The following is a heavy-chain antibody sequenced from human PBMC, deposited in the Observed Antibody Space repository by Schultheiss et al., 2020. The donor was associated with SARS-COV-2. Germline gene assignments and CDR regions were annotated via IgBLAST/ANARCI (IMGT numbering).Heavy chain of an antibody. Sequence: SVKVSCKASGGTFSSYAISWVRQAPGQGLKWMGGIIPIFGTANYAQKFQGRVTITADESTSTAYMELSSLRSEDTAVYYCARSRRSLRFYYYYGMDVWGQGTTVTVSS. D-gene: IGHD3-3*01. V-gene: IGHV1-69*13. CDR3: ARSRRSLRFYYYYGMDV. CDR2: IIPIFGTA. CDR1: GGTFSSYA. J-gene: IGHJ6*02.